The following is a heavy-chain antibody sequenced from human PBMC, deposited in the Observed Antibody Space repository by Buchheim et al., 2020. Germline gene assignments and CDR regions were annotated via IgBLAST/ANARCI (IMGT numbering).Heavy chain of an antibody. J-gene: IGHJ6*02. Sequence: QVQLVESGGGVVQPGRSLRLSCAASGFTFSSYAMHWVRRAPGKGLEWVAVISYDGSNKYYADSVKGRFTISRDNSKNTLYLQMNSLRAEDTAVYYCARGLYSPYYGMDVWGQGTT. CDR1: GFTFSSYA. CDR3: ARGLYSPYYGMDV. D-gene: IGHD2-8*01. CDR2: ISYDGSNK. V-gene: IGHV3-30*04.